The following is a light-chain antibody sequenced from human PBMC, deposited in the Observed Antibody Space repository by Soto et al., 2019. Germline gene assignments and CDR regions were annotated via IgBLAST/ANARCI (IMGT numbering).Light chain of an antibody. J-gene: IGLJ3*02. CDR1: NRDVGSYNL. Sequence: QSALTQPASVSGSPGQSITIACTGTNRDVGSYNLVSWYQQRPGDAPKLIISEVRNRPSGISYRFTGSKSGNTASLTISGLQAEDEADYYCSSYTTTSTLVFGGGTKLTVL. CDR2: EVR. CDR3: SSYTTTSTLV. V-gene: IGLV2-14*01.